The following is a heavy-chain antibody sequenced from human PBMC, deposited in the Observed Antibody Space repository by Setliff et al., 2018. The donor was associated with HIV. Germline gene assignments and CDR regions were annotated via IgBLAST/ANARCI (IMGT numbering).Heavy chain of an antibody. CDR1: GGSMRSHY. V-gene: IGHV4-59*11. CDR3: ARGVERNYFYYYYMDV. Sequence: SETLSLTCTVSGGSMRSHYWSWIRQPPGKGLEWIGCIYYSGSTKHNPSLKSRVTISIDTSKNQFSLKLSSVTAADTAVYYCARGVERNYFYYYYMDVWGKGTTVTVSS. D-gene: IGHD3-3*01. J-gene: IGHJ6*03. CDR2: IYYSGST.